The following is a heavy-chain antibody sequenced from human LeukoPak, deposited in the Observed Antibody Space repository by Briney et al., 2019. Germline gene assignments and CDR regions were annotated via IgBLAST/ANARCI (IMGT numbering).Heavy chain of an antibody. Sequence: PSETLSLTCAVYGGSFSGYYWCWIRQPPGKGVEWIGEINHSGSTNYNPSLKSRVTISVDTSKNQFSLKLSSVTAADTAVYYCARGKNTYYYYMDVWGKGTTVTVSS. CDR1: GGSFSGYY. CDR2: INHSGST. CDR3: ARGKNTYYYYMDV. V-gene: IGHV4-34*01. J-gene: IGHJ6*03.